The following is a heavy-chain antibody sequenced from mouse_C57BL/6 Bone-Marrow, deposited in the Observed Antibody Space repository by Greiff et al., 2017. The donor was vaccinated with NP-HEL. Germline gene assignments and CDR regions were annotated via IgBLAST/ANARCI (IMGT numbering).Heavy chain of an antibody. J-gene: IGHJ2*01. CDR1: GYTFTSYD. CDR3: ARDYYGSSYYFDY. V-gene: IGHV1-85*01. Sequence: QVQLKQSGPELVKPGASVKLSCKASGYTFTSYDINWVKQRPGQGLEWIGWIYPRDGSTKYNEKFKGKATLTVDTSSSTAYMERHSLTSEDSAVYFCARDYYGSSYYFDYWGQGTTLTVSS. CDR2: IYPRDGST. D-gene: IGHD1-1*01.